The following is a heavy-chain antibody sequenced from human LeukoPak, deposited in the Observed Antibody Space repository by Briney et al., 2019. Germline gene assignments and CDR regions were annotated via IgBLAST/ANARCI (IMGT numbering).Heavy chain of an antibody. CDR1: GFSLDDFA. V-gene: IGHV3-9*01. D-gene: IGHD3/OR15-3a*01. J-gene: IGHJ4*02. Sequence: GGSLRLSCTASGFSLDDFAMHWVRQRPGRSLEWVSGNNWSSETLGYEDSVKGRFTVSRDNAKNPLYLQINGLTTEDTALYYCARSRGFDFGTCPLEYWGQGILVTVSS. CDR2: NNWSSETL. CDR3: ARSRGFDFGTCPLEY.